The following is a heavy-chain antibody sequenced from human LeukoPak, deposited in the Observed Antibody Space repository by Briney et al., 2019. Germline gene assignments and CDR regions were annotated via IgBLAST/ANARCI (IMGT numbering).Heavy chain of an antibody. Sequence: SVKVSCKASGGTFSSYAISWVRQAPGQGLEWMGGIIPIFGTANYAQKFQGRVTMTRDTSTSTVYMELSSLRSEDTAVYYCAREGSPIWDTAMADNWFDPWGQGTLVTVSS. J-gene: IGHJ5*02. D-gene: IGHD5-18*01. V-gene: IGHV1-69*05. CDR3: AREGSPIWDTAMADNWFDP. CDR1: GGTFSSYA. CDR2: IIPIFGTA.